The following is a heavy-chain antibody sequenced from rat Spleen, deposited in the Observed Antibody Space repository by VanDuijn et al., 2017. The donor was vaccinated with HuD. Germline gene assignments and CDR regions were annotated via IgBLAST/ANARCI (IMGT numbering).Heavy chain of an antibody. Sequence: QVQLKESGPGLVQPSQTLSLTCTVSVLSLTSNSVSWIRQAPGEGLEWMGVIWSNGGTDYNSAIKSRLSISRDTSKSQVFLKMNSLQTEDTAMYFCARSAKYYYDGSYYYVHFDYWGQGVMVTVSS. CDR3: ARSAKYYYDGSYYYVHFDY. J-gene: IGHJ2*01. CDR2: IWSNGGT. V-gene: IGHV2-47*01. CDR1: VLSLTSNS. D-gene: IGHD1-12*02.